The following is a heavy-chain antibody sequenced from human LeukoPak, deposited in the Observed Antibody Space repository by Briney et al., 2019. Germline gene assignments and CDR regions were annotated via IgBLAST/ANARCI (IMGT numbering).Heavy chain of an antibody. J-gene: IGHJ4*02. CDR1: GFTFDDYA. V-gene: IGHV3-9*01. CDR2: ISWNSGSI. CDR3: ARHLWLSGNDY. D-gene: IGHD5-18*01. Sequence: GGSLRLSCAASGFTFDDYAMHWVRQAPGKGLEWVSGISWNSGSIGYADSVKGRFTISRDNAKNSLYLQMNTLRAEGTAVYYCARHLWLSGNDYWGQGTLVTVSS.